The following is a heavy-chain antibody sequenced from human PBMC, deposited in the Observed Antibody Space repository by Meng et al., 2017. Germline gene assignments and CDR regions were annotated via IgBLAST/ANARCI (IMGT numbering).Heavy chain of an antibody. CDR1: GYSFTSYW. J-gene: IGHJ3*02. D-gene: IGHD1-26*01. CDR3: ARLVGATSAFDI. Sequence: GESLKISCKGSGYSFTSYWIGWVRQMPGKGLEWVGIIYPGDSDTKYSPSFQGQVTISADKSINTAYLQWNSLKASDTAMYYCARLVGATSAFDIWGQGTMVTVSS. CDR2: IYPGDSDT. V-gene: IGHV5-51*01.